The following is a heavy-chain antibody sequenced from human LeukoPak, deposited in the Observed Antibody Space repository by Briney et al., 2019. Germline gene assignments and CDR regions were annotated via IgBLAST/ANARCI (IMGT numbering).Heavy chain of an antibody. CDR3: AYGSGSYYNRLYGMDV. CDR2: INPNSGGT. J-gene: IGHJ6*02. Sequence: APVKVSCKASGYTFTGYYMHWVRQAPGQGLEWMGWINPNSGGTNYAQKFQGRVTMTRDTSISTAYMELSRLRSDDTAVYYCAYGSGSYYNRLYGMDVWGQGTTVTVSS. D-gene: IGHD3-10*01. CDR1: GYTFTGYY. V-gene: IGHV1-2*02.